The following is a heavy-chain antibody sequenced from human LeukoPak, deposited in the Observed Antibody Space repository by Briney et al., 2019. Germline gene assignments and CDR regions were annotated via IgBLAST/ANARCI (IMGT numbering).Heavy chain of an antibody. J-gene: IGHJ4*02. Sequence: GGSLRLSCAASGFTFSSYGMHWVRQAPGKGLEWVAVIWYDGSNKYYSDSVKGRFTISRDNSKNTVYLQMVSLRVEDTAIYYCYATEAYWGQGTLVTVSS. V-gene: IGHV3-33*01. CDR2: IWYDGSNK. CDR3: YATEAY. CDR1: GFTFSSYG.